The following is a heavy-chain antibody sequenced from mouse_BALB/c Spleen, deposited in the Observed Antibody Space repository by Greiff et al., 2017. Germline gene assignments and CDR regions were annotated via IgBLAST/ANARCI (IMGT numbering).Heavy chain of an antibody. CDR1: GDSITSGY. CDR2: ISYSGST. V-gene: IGHV3-8*02. CDR3: ARNYYGSSFWFAY. Sequence: EVKVEESGPSLVKPSQTLSLTCSVTGDSITSGYWNWIRKFPGNKLEYMGYISYSGSTYYNPSLKSRISITRDTSKNQYYLQLNSVTTEDTATYYCARNYYGSSFWFAYWGQGTLVTVSA. J-gene: IGHJ3*01. D-gene: IGHD1-1*01.